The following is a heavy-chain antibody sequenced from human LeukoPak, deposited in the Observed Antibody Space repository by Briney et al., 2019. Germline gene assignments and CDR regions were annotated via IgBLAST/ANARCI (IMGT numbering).Heavy chain of an antibody. Sequence: AASVKVSCKASGGTFSSYAISWVRQAPGQGFEWMGWISGYNGNTNYAQSLQGRVTMTTDTSTSTTYMELRSLRSDDTAVYYCAKDIHPGLGSGASCCFDYWGQGTLVTVSS. CDR2: ISGYNGNT. CDR1: GGTFSSYA. V-gene: IGHV1-18*01. J-gene: IGHJ4*02. CDR3: AKDIHPGLGSGASCCFDY. D-gene: IGHD2-15*01.